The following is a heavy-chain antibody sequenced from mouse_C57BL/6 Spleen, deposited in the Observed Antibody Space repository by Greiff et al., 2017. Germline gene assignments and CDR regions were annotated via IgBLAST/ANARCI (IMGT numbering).Heavy chain of an antibody. D-gene: IGHD2-1*01. CDR1: GYTFTSYW. CDR3: ARAGDYGNYYFDD. CDR2: IHPNSGST. Sequence: QVQLKQPGAELVKPGASVKLSCKASGYTFTSYWMHWVKQRPGQGLEWIGMIHPNSGSTNYNEKFKSKATLTVDKSSSTAYMQLSSLTSEDSAVYYCARAGDYGNYYFDDWGQGTTLTVSS. J-gene: IGHJ2*01. V-gene: IGHV1-64*01.